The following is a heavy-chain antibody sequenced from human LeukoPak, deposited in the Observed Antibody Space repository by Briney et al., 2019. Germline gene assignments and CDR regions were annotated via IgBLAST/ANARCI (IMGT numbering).Heavy chain of an antibody. CDR3: ASGMRVGPNI. J-gene: IGHJ4*02. CDR1: GFTFSDYY. D-gene: IGHD1-26*01. Sequence: PGGSLRLSCAASGFTFSDYYMSWIRQAPGKGLEWISYISSGGSTIYYADSVRGQFTISRDNAKKSLYLQMNSLRAEDTAVYYCASGMRVGPNIWGQGTLVTVSS. V-gene: IGHV3-11*01. CDR2: ISSGGSTI.